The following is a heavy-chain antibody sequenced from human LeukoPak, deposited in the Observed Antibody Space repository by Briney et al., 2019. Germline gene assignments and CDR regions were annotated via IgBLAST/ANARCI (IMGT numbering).Heavy chain of an antibody. D-gene: IGHD2-2*01. J-gene: IGHJ6*02. CDR3: ARGKGRGELPAANYGMDV. Sequence: GASVKVSCKASGYTFTGYYMHWVRQARGQGLEWMGWINPNSGGTNYAQKFQGRVTMTRDTSISTAYMELSRLRSDDTAVYYCARGKGRGELPAANYGMDVWGQGTTVTVSS. CDR1: GYTFTGYY. CDR2: INPNSGGT. V-gene: IGHV1-2*02.